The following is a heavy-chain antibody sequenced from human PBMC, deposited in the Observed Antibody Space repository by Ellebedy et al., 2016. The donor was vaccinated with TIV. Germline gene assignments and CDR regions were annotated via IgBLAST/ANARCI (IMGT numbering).Heavy chain of an antibody. CDR2: INSNSGDI. Sequence: AASVKVSCKASGYTFSGYYMRWVRQAPGQGLEWMGGINSNSGDIDYAQKFQGRVTMTRDTSISTAYMELSRLESNDTALYFCARGKRYSGSYTMGYWGQGTPVTVSS. V-gene: IGHV1-2*02. D-gene: IGHD1-26*01. CDR3: ARGKRYSGSYTMGY. CDR1: GYTFSGYY. J-gene: IGHJ4*02.